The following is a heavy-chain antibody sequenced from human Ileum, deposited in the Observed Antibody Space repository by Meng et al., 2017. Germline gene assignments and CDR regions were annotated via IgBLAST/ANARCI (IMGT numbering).Heavy chain of an antibody. CDR2: INSDGSTT. CDR1: GFTFTSHW. V-gene: IGHV3-74*01. Sequence: GESLKISCAGSGFTFTSHWMHWVRQAPGKGLVWVSIINSDGSTTYYADSVKGRFTISRDKAKNTLYLQMDSLTADDTAVYSCARDIHWDSADYWGQGTMVTVSS. CDR3: ARDIHWDSADY. J-gene: IGHJ4*02. D-gene: IGHD7-27*01.